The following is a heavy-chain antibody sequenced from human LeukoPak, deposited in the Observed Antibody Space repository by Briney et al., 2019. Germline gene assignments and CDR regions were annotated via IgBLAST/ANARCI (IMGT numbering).Heavy chain of an antibody. CDR3: ARDFGVIVSCYMDV. D-gene: IGHD2/OR15-2a*01. CDR2: INPNSGGT. V-gene: IGHV1-2*02. J-gene: IGHJ6*03. CDR1: GYTFTGYY. Sequence: GASVKVSCKASGYTFTGYYMHWVRQAPGQGLEWMGWINPNSGGTNYAQKFQGRVTMTRDTSISTAYMELSRLRSDDTAVSYCARDFGVIVSCYMDVWGKGTTVTVSS.